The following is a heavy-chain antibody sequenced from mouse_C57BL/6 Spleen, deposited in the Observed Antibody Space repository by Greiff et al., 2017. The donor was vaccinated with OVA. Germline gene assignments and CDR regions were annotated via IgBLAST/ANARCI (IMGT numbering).Heavy chain of an antibody. CDR1: GYTFTSYG. D-gene: IGHD2-1*01. V-gene: IGHV1-81*01. CDR2: IYPRSGNT. J-gene: IGHJ2*01. CDR3: ARWGNYPYYFDY. Sequence: QVQLQQSGAELARPGASVKLSCKASGYTFTSYGISWVKQRTGQGLEWIGEIYPRSGNTYYNEKFKGKATLTADKSSSTAYMELRSLTSEDSAVYFCARWGNYPYYFDYWGQGTTLTVSS.